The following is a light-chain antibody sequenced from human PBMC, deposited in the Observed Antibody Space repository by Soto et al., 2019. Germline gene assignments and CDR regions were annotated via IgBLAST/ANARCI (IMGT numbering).Light chain of an antibody. CDR2: AAS. CDR3: QQYDERPPTLS. V-gene: IGKV3-15*01. J-gene: IGKJ4*01. Sequence: EIVMTQSPATLSVSPGERATLSCRASQSVSTTLAWYQQKPGQAPRLLIYAASVRATGIPARFSGSGSGTEFTLTISSRQSEDFAVYYCQQYDERPPTLSFGGGTKVEIK. CDR1: QSVSTT.